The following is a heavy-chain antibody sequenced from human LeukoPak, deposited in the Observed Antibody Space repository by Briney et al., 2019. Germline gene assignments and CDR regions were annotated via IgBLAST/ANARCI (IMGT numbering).Heavy chain of an antibody. Sequence: SQTLPLTCAISGDSVSSNSAAWSWIRQSPSRGLEWLGRTYYRSKWYNDYALSVESRITINPDTSKNHFSLQLNSVTPEDTAVYFCARNSVSGTAGAANTFDFWGQGTMVTVSS. CDR2: TYYRSKWYN. V-gene: IGHV6-1*01. J-gene: IGHJ3*01. CDR1: GDSVSSNSAA. D-gene: IGHD1-26*01. CDR3: ARNSVSGTAGAANTFDF.